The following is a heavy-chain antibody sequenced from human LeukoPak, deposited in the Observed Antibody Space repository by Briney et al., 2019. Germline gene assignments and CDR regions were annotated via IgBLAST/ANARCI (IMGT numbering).Heavy chain of an antibody. J-gene: IGHJ3*02. D-gene: IGHD3-3*01. CDR1: GYTFTNYG. Sequence: ASVKVSCRASGYTFTNYGISWVRQAPGHGLEWMGWTSAYNGNTKYAQNVQGRVMMTTDTSTSTAYMELRSLRPDGTAVYFCARDRSFRSDFWSVTDAFDMWGPGTMVIVSS. CDR2: TSAYNGNT. CDR3: ARDRSFRSDFWSVTDAFDM. V-gene: IGHV1-18*01.